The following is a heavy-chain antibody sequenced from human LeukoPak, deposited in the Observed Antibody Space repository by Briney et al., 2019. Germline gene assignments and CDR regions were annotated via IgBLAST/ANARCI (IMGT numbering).Heavy chain of an antibody. CDR3: AKVPSSGWYYFDY. V-gene: IGHV3-23*01. J-gene: IGHJ4*02. Sequence: GGSLRLSCADSGFTFSSYAMSWVRQAPGKGLEWVSGIGDSGGSTYYADSVKGRFTISRDNAKNTLYLQMNSLRAEDTAMYYCAKVPSSGWYYFDYWGQGTLVTVSS. CDR2: IGDSGGST. D-gene: IGHD6-19*01. CDR1: GFTFSSYA.